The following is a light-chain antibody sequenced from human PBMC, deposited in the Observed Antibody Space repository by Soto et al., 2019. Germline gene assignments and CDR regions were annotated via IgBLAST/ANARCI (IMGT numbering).Light chain of an antibody. Sequence: DIQMTQSPSTLSASVGDTVTITCRASQNINRWLAGYQQRPGKAPKLLIHKASSLQGGVPSRFSGSASGTDFTLTISSLQPDDFASYFCLQYNVYPLTFGGGTKVEI. V-gene: IGKV1-5*03. J-gene: IGKJ4*01. CDR1: QNINRW. CDR3: LQYNVYPLT. CDR2: KAS.